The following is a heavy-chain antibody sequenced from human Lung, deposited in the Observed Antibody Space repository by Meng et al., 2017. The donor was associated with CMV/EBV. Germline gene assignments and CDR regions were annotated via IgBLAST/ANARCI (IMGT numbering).Heavy chain of an antibody. V-gene: IGHV4-4*02. CDR1: SYL. D-gene: IGHD2-21*02. J-gene: IGHJ4*02. Sequence: SYLWTWVRPVPGKELEWIGEIYRSGSTNFTPSLQSRVTLSVDKFKNQFSLKLGSVTAADTAVYYCARIERRRILKYCGSDCSTTDYWGQGTLVTVSS. CDR3: ARIERRRILKYCGSDCSTTDY. CDR2: IYRSGST.